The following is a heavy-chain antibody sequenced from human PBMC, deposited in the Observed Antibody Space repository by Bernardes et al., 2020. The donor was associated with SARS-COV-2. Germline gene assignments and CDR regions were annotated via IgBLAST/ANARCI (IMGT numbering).Heavy chain of an antibody. CDR2: VYSGDTT. Sequence: GSLRLSCAASGFAVSSAYMSWVRQAPGKGLEWVSVVYSGDTTYYADSVKGRFTISRDNSKNTLYLQMNSLRPEDTAVYYCACPGGYGDNWGAFDYWGQGTLVTVSS. CDR1: GFAVSSAY. J-gene: IGHJ4*02. V-gene: IGHV3-53*01. CDR3: ACPGGYGDNWGAFDY. D-gene: IGHD7-27*01.